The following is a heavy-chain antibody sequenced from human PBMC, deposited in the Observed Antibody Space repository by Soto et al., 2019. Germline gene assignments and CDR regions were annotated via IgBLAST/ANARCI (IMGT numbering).Heavy chain of an antibody. CDR1: GFSLSTSGVG. J-gene: IGHJ5*02. CDR2: IYWDDDK. CDR3: AHRRPVAGRYNWFDP. Sequence: QITLKESGPMLVKPTQTLTLTCTFSGFSLSTSGVGVGWIRQPPGKALEWLALIYWDDDKRYSPSLKSRLTIXMDFSXXPVVLRMTNMDPVDTATYYCAHRRPVAGRYNWFDPWGQGTLVTVSS. V-gene: IGHV2-5*02. D-gene: IGHD6-19*01.